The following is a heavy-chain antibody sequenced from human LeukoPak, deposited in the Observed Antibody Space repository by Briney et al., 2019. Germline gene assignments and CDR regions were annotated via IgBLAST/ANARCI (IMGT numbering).Heavy chain of an antibody. Sequence: KPSETLSLTCTVSGGSINSTRYYWGWIRQPPGKGLEWIGSIYYSGDTHYNPSLRSRVTISVDTSKNQFSLKMNSMTAADTSVYYCATGSMTTRYYYYFYMDVWGKGTTVTVSS. D-gene: IGHD4-11*01. J-gene: IGHJ6*03. CDR3: ATGSMTTRYYYYFYMDV. CDR2: IYYSGDT. CDR1: GGSINSTRYY. V-gene: IGHV4-39*01.